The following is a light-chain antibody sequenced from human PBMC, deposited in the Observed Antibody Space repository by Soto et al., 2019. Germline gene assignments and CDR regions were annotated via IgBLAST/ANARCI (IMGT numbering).Light chain of an antibody. CDR1: SSDVGSYNL. CDR2: EGS. V-gene: IGLV2-23*01. Sequence: QSALTQPASVSGSPGQSITISCTGTSSDVGSYNLVSWYQQHPGKAPKLMIYEGSKRPSGVSNLFSGSKSGNTASLTISGLHAEDEADYYCCSYAGSSTWVFGGGTKVTVL. J-gene: IGLJ3*02. CDR3: CSYAGSSTWV.